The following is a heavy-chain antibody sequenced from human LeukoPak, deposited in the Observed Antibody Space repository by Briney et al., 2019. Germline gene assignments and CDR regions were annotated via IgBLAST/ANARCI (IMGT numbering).Heavy chain of an antibody. CDR3: ARQTGSGLFILP. D-gene: IGHD3/OR15-3a*01. V-gene: IGHV4-4*02. J-gene: IGHJ4*02. Sequence: TSETLSLTCAVSGGSLTSSNWWSWVRQPPGKGLEWIGEMYHSGNTNYNPSLKSQVSISIDTSKNQFSLKLTSVTAADTAVYYCARQTGSGLFILPGGQGTLVTVSS. CDR1: GGSLTSSNW. CDR2: MYHSGNT.